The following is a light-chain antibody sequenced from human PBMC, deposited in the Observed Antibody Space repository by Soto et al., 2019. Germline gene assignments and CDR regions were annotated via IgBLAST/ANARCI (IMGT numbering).Light chain of an antibody. J-gene: IGLJ2*01. V-gene: IGLV2-14*01. CDR1: SSDVGGYNY. Sequence: QSALTQPASESGSPGQSITISCTGTSSDVGGYNYVSWYQQHPGKAPKLMIYDVSNRPSGVSNRFSGSKSGNTASLTISGLQSEDEADYYCSSYTSSSTNVVFGGGTKVTVL. CDR2: DVS. CDR3: SSYTSSSTNVV.